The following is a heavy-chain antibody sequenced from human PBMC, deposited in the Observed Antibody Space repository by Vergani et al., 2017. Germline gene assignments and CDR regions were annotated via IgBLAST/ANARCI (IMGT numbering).Heavy chain of an antibody. Sequence: QVQLVQSGAEVKKPGASVKVSCRASGYSFSSYDISWVRQATGQGLEWMGWINPNSGGTNYAQKFQGRVTMTRDTSISTAYMELSRLRSDDTAVYYCARWGRAARGYWGQGTLVTVSS. CDR2: INPNSGGT. CDR1: GYSFSSYD. D-gene: IGHD6-6*01. CDR3: ARWGRAARGY. J-gene: IGHJ4*02. V-gene: IGHV1-2*02.